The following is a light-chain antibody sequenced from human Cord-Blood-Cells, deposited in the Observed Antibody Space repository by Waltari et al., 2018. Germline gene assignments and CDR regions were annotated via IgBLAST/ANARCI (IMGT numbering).Light chain of an antibody. CDR2: WAS. Sequence: IVMTQSPDSLAVSLGERTTRNCKSSQSVLYSSNNKNYLAWYQQKPGQPPKLTIYWASTREAGVPDRFSGSGSGTDFTLTISSLQAEDVAVYYCQQYYSTPLTFGGGTKVAIK. J-gene: IGKJ4*01. V-gene: IGKV4-1*01. CDR1: QSVLYSSNNKNY. CDR3: QQYYSTPLT.